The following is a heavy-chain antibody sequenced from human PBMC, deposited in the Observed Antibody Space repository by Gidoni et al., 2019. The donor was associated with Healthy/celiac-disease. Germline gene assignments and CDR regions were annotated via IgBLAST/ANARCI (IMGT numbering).Heavy chain of an antibody. CDR3: ARFRYCSSTSCYGGDYYYYGMDV. CDR2: INHSGST. CDR1: GGSFSGYY. D-gene: IGHD2-2*01. Sequence: QVQLQQWGAGLLKPSETLSLTCAVYGGSFSGYYWSWLRQPPGKGLEWIGEINHSGSTNYNPSLKSRVTISVDTSKNQFSLKLSSVTAADTAVYYCARFRYCSSTSCYGGDYYYYGMDVWGQGTTVTVSS. J-gene: IGHJ6*02. V-gene: IGHV4-34*01.